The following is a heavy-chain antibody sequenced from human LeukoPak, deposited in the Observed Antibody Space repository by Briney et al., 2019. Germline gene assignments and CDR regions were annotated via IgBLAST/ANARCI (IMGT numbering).Heavy chain of an antibody. Sequence: SQTLSLTCTVSGGSLSSGDYYWSWLRQPPGTGLEWLGYIYYSGSTYYNPSLKSRLTISVDTSKNQFSLKLSSVTAADTAVYYCARAKSANYDILTGYYSNPYFFDYWGLGTLVTVSS. D-gene: IGHD3-9*01. CDR3: ARAKSANYDILTGYYSNPYFFDY. CDR2: IYYSGST. J-gene: IGHJ4*02. CDR1: GGSLSSGDYY. V-gene: IGHV4-30-4*01.